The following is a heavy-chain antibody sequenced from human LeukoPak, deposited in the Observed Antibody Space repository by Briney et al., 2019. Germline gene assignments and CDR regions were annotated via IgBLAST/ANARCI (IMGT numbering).Heavy chain of an antibody. CDR3: ARDTGWYQSRTQYFNL. Sequence: QSGGSLRLSCAASGFTFSSYAMSWVRQAPGKGLEWVANIKQDGSQKYYVDSVKGRFTISRDNAKSSLYLQMNSLRAEDTAVYYCARDTGWYQSRTQYFNLWGQGTLLTVSS. CDR1: GFTFSSYA. CDR2: IKQDGSQK. D-gene: IGHD6-19*01. J-gene: IGHJ1*01. V-gene: IGHV3-7*01.